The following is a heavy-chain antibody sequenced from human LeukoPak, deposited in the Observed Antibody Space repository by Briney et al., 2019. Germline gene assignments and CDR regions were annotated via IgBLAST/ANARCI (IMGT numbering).Heavy chain of an antibody. CDR2: IYWNDDK. CDR1: GFSLSTSGVG. CDR3: AHRRSDRSTSGVGY. J-gene: IGHJ4*02. Sequence: SGPTLVNPTQTLTLTCTFSGFSLSTSGVGVGWIRQPPGKALEWLALIYWNDDKRYSPSLRSRLTITKDTSKNQVVLTMTNMDTADTATYYCAHRRSDRSTSGVGYWGQGTLVTVSS. V-gene: IGHV2-5*01.